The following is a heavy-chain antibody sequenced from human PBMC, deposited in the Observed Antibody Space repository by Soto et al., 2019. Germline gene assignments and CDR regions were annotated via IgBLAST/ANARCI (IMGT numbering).Heavy chain of an antibody. J-gene: IGHJ4*02. CDR3: ASAPSRLWFGELLMTNPPYYFDY. Sequence: ASVKVSCKASGYTFTSYDINWVRQATGQGLEWMGWMNPNSGNTGYAQKFQGRVTMTSNTSISTAYMELSSLRSEDTAGYYGASAPSRLWFGELLMTNPPYYFDYWGQGTLVTVSS. V-gene: IGHV1-8*01. CDR1: GYTFTSYD. D-gene: IGHD3-10*01. CDR2: MNPNSGNT.